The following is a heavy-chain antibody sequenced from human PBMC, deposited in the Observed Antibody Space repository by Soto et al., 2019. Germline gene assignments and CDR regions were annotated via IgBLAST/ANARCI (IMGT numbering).Heavy chain of an antibody. V-gene: IGHV1-18*01. CDR3: ARDQSFDRTYYYGIDV. Sequence: ASVKVSCKSSGYPFTHYGITWIRQAPGQGLEWMGWISPFNGNTNYGQTLQGRVTLTTETSTSTVCMELRSLRSDDTAVYYCARDQSFDRTYYYGIDVWGQGTTVTVS. J-gene: IGHJ6*02. CDR2: ISPFNGNT. D-gene: IGHD3-16*01. CDR1: GYPFTHYG.